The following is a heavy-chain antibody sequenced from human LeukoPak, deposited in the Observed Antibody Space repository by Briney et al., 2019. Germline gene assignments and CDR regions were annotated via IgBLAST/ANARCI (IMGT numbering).Heavy chain of an antibody. J-gene: IGHJ4*02. Sequence: GGSLRLSCAASGFTFSDYYMSWVRQAPGKGLERVSAIGSGTYYADSVKGRFTISRDNSKNTLYLQMNSLRAEDTAVYYCAKVLAYYFDYWGQGTLVTVSS. CDR3: AKVLAYYFDY. V-gene: IGHV3-23*01. CDR2: IGSGT. CDR1: GFTFSDYY.